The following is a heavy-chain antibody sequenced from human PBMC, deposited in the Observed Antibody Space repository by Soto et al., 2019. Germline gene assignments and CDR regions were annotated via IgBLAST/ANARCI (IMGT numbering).Heavy chain of an antibody. Sequence: GGSLRLSCAASGFTFSTYWMHWVRQAPGRGLVWVSRIDNDGSTRTYADSVKGRFTISRDNAKNTLYLQMNSLRAEDTAVYYCARAKQINYFGSSGYYSGPFDIWGQGTMVTVSS. D-gene: IGHD3-22*01. V-gene: IGHV3-74*01. CDR3: ARAKQINYFGSSGYYSGPFDI. J-gene: IGHJ3*02. CDR1: GFTFSTYW. CDR2: IDNDGSTR.